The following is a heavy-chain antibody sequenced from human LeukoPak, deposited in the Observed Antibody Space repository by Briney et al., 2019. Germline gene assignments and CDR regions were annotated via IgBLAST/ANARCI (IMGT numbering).Heavy chain of an antibody. J-gene: IGHJ1*01. CDR1: GFTFSSYA. CDR3: AKDIRDIVVVVASSAEYFQH. Sequence: GGSLRLSRAASGFTFSSYAMSWVRQAPGKGLEWVSALSGSGGITYYADSVKGRFTISRDNSKNTLYLQMNSLRAEDTAVYYCAKDIRDIVVVVASSAEYFQHWGQGTLVTVSS. D-gene: IGHD2-15*01. CDR2: LSGSGGIT. V-gene: IGHV3-23*01.